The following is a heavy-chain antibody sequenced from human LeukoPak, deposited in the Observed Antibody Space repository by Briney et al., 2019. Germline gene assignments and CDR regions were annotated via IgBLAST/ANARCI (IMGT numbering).Heavy chain of an antibody. J-gene: IGHJ6*02. CDR3: ARDCSGGSCYSRGMDV. D-gene: IGHD2-15*01. V-gene: IGHV3-13*01. CDR2: IGTAGDT. Sequence: GGSLRLSCAASGFTFSSYDMHWVRQATGKGLEWVSAIGTAGDTYYPGSVKGRFTISRENAKNSLYLQMNSLRAGDTAVYYCARDCSGGSCYSRGMDVWGQGTTVTVSS. CDR1: GFTFSSYD.